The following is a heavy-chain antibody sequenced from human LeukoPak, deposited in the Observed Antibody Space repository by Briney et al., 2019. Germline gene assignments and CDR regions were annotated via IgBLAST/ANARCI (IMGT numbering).Heavy chain of an antibody. CDR1: GLSFSSYA. J-gene: IGHJ4*02. CDR2: ISGSGGST. V-gene: IGHV3-23*01. CDR3: AGLRYFDWLGFDY. Sequence: GGSLRLSCAASGLSFSSYAMSWVRQAPGKGLEWVSAISGSGGSTYYSDSVKGRFTISRDNSKNTLYLQMNSLRAEDTAVYYCAGLRYFDWLGFDYWGQGTLVTVSS. D-gene: IGHD3-9*01.